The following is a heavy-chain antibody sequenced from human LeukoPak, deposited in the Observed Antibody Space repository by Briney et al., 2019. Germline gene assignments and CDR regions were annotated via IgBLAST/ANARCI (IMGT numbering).Heavy chain of an antibody. V-gene: IGHV6-1*01. Sequence: SQTLSLTCAISGDSVSSNSAAWNWIRRSPSRGLEWLGRTYYRSKWYNDYAVSVKSRITINPDTSKNQFSLQLNSVTPEDTAVYYCAREPRGYYYGMDVWGQGTTVTVSS. CDR2: TYYRSKWYN. CDR3: AREPRGYYYGMDV. D-gene: IGHD3-10*01. CDR1: GDSVSSNSAA. J-gene: IGHJ6*02.